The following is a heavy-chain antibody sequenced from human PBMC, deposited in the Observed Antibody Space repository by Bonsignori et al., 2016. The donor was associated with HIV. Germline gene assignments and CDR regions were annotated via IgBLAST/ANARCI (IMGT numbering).Heavy chain of an antibody. Sequence: WVRQAPGQGLEWMGWISAYNGNTNYAQKLQGRVTMTTDTSTSTAYMELRSLRSDDTAVYYCARRVYDSSGVDYWGQGTLVTVSS. D-gene: IGHD3-22*01. CDR3: ARRVYDSSGVDY. CDR2: ISAYNGNT. J-gene: IGHJ4*02. V-gene: IGHV1-18*01.